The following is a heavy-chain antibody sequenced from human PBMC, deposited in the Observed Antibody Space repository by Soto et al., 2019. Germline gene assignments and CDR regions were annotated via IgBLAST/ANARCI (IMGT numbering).Heavy chain of an antibody. V-gene: IGHV3-21*01. CDR3: ARGENNWNIPFDP. CDR2: ISSSSSYI. Sequence: GGSLRLSCAASGFTFSSYSMNWVRQAPGKGLEWVSSISSSSSYIYYADSVKGRFTISRDNAKNSLYLQMNSLRAEDTAVYYCARGENNWNIPFDPWGQGTLVTVSS. J-gene: IGHJ5*02. D-gene: IGHD1-20*01. CDR1: GFTFSSYS.